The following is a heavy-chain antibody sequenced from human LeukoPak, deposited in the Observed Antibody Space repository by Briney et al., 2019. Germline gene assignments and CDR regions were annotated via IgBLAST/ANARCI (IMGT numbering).Heavy chain of an antibody. J-gene: IGHJ4*02. Sequence: GGSLRLSCAASGFTFSTYWMGWVRQAPGKGLEWVAKIEPVGSEKDHVDSVKGRFTISRDNAKNSLYLQLNSLRAEDTAVYYCARSRFYFDYWGQGTLVTVSS. CDR1: GFTFSTYW. CDR3: ARSRFYFDY. V-gene: IGHV3-7*01. CDR2: IEPVGSEK.